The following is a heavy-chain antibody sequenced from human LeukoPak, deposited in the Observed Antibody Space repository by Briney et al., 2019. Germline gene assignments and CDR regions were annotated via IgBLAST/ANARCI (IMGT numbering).Heavy chain of an antibody. CDR1: GYTFTSYG. CDR2: ISAFNGNT. J-gene: IGHJ3*02. CDR3: ARDLWSYDSSGSYEDTFDI. V-gene: IGHV1-18*01. D-gene: IGHD3-22*01. Sequence: ASVKVSCKASGYTFTSYGISWVRQAPGQGLEWMGWISAFNGNTNYAQKLQGRVTMTTDTSTSTAYMELRSLRSDDTAVYYCARDLWSYDSSGSYEDTFDIWGQGTMVTVSS.